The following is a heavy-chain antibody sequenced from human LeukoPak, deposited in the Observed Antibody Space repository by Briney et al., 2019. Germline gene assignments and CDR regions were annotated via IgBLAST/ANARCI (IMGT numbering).Heavy chain of an antibody. J-gene: IGHJ3*02. V-gene: IGHV3-9*01. CDR3: AKDLRGYSYGSFDAFDI. D-gene: IGHD5-18*01. CDR1: GFTFSSYA. Sequence: GRSLRLSCAASGFTFSSYAMHWVRQAPGKGLEWVSGISWNSGSIGYADSVKGRFTISRDNAKNSLYLQMNSLRAEDTALYYCAKDLRGYSYGSFDAFDIWGQGTMVTVSS. CDR2: ISWNSGSI.